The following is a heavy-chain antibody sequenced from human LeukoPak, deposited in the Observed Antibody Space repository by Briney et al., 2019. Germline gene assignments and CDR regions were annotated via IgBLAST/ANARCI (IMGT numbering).Heavy chain of an antibody. Sequence: SETLSLTFTVSGGSISSYYWSWIRQPPGKGLDWTGYIYYSGSTNYNPSLKSRVTISVDTSKNQFSLKLSSVTAADTAVYYCARRGAAGRQRGFDYWGQGTLVTVSS. CDR1: GGSISSYY. D-gene: IGHD6-13*01. V-gene: IGHV4-59*08. CDR3: ARRGAAGRQRGFDY. CDR2: IYYSGST. J-gene: IGHJ4*02.